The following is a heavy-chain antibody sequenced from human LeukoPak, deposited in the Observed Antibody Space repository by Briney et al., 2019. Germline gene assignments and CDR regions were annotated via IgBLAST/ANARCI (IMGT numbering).Heavy chain of an antibody. CDR1: GFTFSSYA. CDR2: ISYDGSNK. Sequence: PGRSLRLSCAAPGFTFSSYAMHWVRQAPGKGLEWVAVISYDGSNKYYADSVKGRFTISRDNSKNTLNLQMNSLRAEDTAVYYCATTPYDFWSAKDYWGQGTLVTVSS. CDR3: ATTPYDFWSAKDY. V-gene: IGHV3-30-3*01. D-gene: IGHD3-3*01. J-gene: IGHJ4*02.